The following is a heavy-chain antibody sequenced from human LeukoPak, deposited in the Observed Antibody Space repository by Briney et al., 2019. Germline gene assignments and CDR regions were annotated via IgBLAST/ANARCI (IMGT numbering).Heavy chain of an antibody. J-gene: IGHJ4*02. CDR2: IYHSGST. CDR3: ANKRNTAPYYFDY. CDR1: GGSFSDYY. Sequence: SETLSLTCAVYGGSFSDYYWSWIRQPPGKGLEWIGEIYHSGSTKYNPSLKSRVTISVDKSKNQFSLQLTSVTAADTAVYYCANKRNTAPYYFDYWGQGTLVTVSS. D-gene: IGHD5-18*01. V-gene: IGHV4-34*01.